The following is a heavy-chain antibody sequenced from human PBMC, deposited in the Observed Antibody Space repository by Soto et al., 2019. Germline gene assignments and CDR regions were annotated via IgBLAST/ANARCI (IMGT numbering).Heavy chain of an antibody. CDR3: ARLPITIFGVVISSGFDY. D-gene: IGHD3-3*01. Sequence: QVQLVQSGAEVKKPGASVKVSCKASGYTFTSYGISWVRQAPGQGLEWMGWFSAYNGNTNYAQKLQGRVTMTTDTSTSTAYMELRSLRSDDTAVYYCARLPITIFGVVISSGFDYWGQGTLVTVSS. CDR2: FSAYNGNT. CDR1: GYTFTSYG. J-gene: IGHJ4*02. V-gene: IGHV1-18*01.